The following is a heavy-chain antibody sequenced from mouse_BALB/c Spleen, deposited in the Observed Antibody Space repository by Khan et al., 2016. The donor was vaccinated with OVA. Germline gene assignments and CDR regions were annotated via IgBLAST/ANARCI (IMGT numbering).Heavy chain of an antibody. V-gene: IGHV1S34*01. CDR1: GYSFTGYY. D-gene: IGHD1-1*01. CDR2: ISCYNGST. J-gene: IGHJ3*01. Sequence: LVKTGASVKISCKASGYSFTGYYMHWVKQRHGKSLEWIGNISCYNGSTTYNQKFKGKATFTVDTSSSTVYMQFNSLTSEDSAVYYCARGDYCGSSSFAYWVQGTLVTVSA. CDR3: ARGDYCGSSSFAY.